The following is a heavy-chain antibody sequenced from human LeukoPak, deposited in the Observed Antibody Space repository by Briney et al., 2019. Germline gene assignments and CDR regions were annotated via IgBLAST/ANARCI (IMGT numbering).Heavy chain of an antibody. Sequence: PGGSLRLSCAASGFTFSSYAMSWVRQAPGKGLEWVSAISGSGGSTYYADSVKGRFTISRDNAKNSLYLQMNSLRAEDTAVYYCARVLPYRYYFDYWGQGTLVTVSS. D-gene: IGHD1-26*01. J-gene: IGHJ4*02. CDR3: ARVLPYRYYFDY. CDR2: ISGSGGST. V-gene: IGHV3-23*01. CDR1: GFTFSSYA.